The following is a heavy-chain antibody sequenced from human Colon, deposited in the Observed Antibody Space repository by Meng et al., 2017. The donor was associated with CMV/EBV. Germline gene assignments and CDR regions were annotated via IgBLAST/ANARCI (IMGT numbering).Heavy chain of an antibody. J-gene: IGHJ4*02. CDR2: INPDGSNT. CDR3: VRDPNWGSGY. CDR1: GFSFSTYS. Sequence: GESLKISCATSGFSFSTYSMYWVRQAPGKGLEFASNINPDGSNTGYADSVKGRLTISRDNAKSTLFLQMNSLRVEDTAVYYCVRDPNWGSGYWGRGTLVTVSS. D-gene: IGHD7-27*01. V-gene: IGHV3-74*01.